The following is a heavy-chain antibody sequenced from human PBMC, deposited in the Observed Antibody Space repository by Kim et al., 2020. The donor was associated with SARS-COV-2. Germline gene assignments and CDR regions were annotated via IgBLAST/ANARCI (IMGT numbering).Heavy chain of an antibody. V-gene: IGHV4-61*02. Sequence: SETLSLTCTVSGGSISSGSYYWSWIRQPAGKGLEWIGRIYTSGSTNYNPSLKSRVTISVDTSKNQFSLKLSSVTAADTAVYYCARENLLRFLEWLPPFSEGENYNWFDPWGQGTLVTVSS. CDR1: GGSISSGSYY. CDR2: IYTSGST. J-gene: IGHJ5*02. D-gene: IGHD3-3*01. CDR3: ARENLLRFLEWLPPFSEGENYNWFDP.